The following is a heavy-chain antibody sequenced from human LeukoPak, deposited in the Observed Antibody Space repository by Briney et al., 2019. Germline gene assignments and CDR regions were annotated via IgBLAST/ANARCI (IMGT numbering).Heavy chain of an antibody. D-gene: IGHD3-22*01. Sequence: PSETLSLTCTVSGGSISSYYWSWIRQPPGKGLEWIGYIYYSGSTNYNPSLKSRVTISVDTSKSQFSLKLSSVTAADTAVYYCARLPNYYDSSGYYRVVYAFDIWGQGTMVTVSS. CDR2: IYYSGST. V-gene: IGHV4-59*08. CDR1: GGSISSYY. CDR3: ARLPNYYDSSGYYRVVYAFDI. J-gene: IGHJ3*02.